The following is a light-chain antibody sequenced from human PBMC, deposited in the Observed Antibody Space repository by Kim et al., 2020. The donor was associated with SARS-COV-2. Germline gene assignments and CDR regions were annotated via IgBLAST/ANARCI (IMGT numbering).Light chain of an antibody. CDR1: QSVSTY. CDR2: DAS. J-gene: IGKJ4*01. Sequence: DIVLTQFPATLSLSPGERATLSCWASQSVSTYLAWYQHKPGQAPRLLIHDASNRATGIPPRFSGSGSGTDFTLTISSLEPEDFAIYYCQQRSNWPPTFGGGTKVDIK. CDR3: QQRSNWPPT. V-gene: IGKV3-11*01.